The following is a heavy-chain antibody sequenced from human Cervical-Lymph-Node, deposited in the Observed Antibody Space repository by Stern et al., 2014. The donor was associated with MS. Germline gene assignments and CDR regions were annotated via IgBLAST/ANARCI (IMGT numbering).Heavy chain of an antibody. J-gene: IGHJ6*02. CDR3: ARAWGAYAMDV. CDR1: GGSFGGYY. Sequence: QVQLQQWGAGLLKPSETLSLTCAVYGGSFGGYYWNWIRQSPAKGLEWIGDISHSETPKYTPPPKSRVPLSVDSSTTQFFLTLRSVTAADTAVYYCARAWGAYAMDVWGQGTTVIVSS. V-gene: IGHV4-34*01. CDR2: ISHSETP. D-gene: IGHD7-27*01.